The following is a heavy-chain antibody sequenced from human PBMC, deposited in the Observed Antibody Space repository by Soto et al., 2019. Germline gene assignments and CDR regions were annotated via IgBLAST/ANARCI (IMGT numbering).Heavy chain of an antibody. CDR1: GGSITSHY. CDR2: IHHIGST. CDR3: ARQGFGQLHGLVDV. V-gene: IGHV4-59*08. J-gene: IGHJ6*02. D-gene: IGHD3-10*01. Sequence: SETPSLTCGVSGGSITSHYCSWVRQPPVKGLEWIGYIHHIGSTTSNPSHKRPVTMSVETSKNQFSLKVNSVPAADTALYYWARQGFGQLHGLVDVLVPGT.